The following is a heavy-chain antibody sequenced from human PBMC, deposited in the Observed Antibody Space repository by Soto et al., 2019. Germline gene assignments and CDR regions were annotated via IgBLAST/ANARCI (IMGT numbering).Heavy chain of an antibody. D-gene: IGHD3-22*01. Sequence: RLSCAASGFTFSSYAMSWVRQAPGKGLEWVSAISGSGGSTYYADSVKGRFTISRDNSKNTLYLQMNSLRAEDTAVYYCAKDQVAYYYDSSGYYWYYWGQGTLVTVSS. CDR3: AKDQVAYYYDSSGYYWYY. V-gene: IGHV3-23*01. CDR2: ISGSGGST. CDR1: GFTFSSYA. J-gene: IGHJ4*02.